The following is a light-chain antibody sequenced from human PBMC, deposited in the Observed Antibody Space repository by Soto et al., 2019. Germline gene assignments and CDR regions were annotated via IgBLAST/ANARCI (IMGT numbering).Light chain of an antibody. V-gene: IGKV1-12*01. J-gene: IGKJ1*01. CDR2: AAS. CDR1: QGVSSW. CDR3: QQANSFPRT. Sequence: DIQMTQSPSSVSASVGDRDTITCRASQGVSSWLAWYMQKPGKAPKLLIYAASSLQSGVPSRFSGSGSGTDFTLTISSLQPEDFATYYCQQANSFPRTFGQGTKVEIK.